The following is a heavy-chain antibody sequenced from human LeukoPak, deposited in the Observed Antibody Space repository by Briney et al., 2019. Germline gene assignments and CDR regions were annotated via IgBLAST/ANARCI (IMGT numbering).Heavy chain of an antibody. V-gene: IGHV3-30-3*01. Sequence: GGSLRLSCAASGFTFSSYAMHWVRQAPGKGLEWVAVISYDGSNKYYADSVKGRFTISRDNSKNTLYLQMNSLGAEDTAVYYCAREPPSIAAAPTDYWGQGTLVTVSS. CDR2: ISYDGSNK. CDR1: GFTFSSYA. CDR3: AREPPSIAAAPTDY. D-gene: IGHD6-13*01. J-gene: IGHJ4*02.